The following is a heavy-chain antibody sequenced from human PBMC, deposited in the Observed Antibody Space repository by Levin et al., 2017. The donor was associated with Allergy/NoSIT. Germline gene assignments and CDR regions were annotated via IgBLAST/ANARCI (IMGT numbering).Heavy chain of an antibody. CDR3: ARGYSSGRKAFDI. V-gene: IGHV3-48*01. D-gene: IGHD6-19*01. Sequence: ETLSLTCAASGFTFSTYSMNWVRQAPGKGLEWVSYISTSSSTIYYVDSVKGRFTISRDNAENALYLQMNSLRAEDTAVYYCARGYSSGRKAFDIWGQGTMVTVSS. J-gene: IGHJ3*02. CDR1: GFTFSTYS. CDR2: ISTSSSTI.